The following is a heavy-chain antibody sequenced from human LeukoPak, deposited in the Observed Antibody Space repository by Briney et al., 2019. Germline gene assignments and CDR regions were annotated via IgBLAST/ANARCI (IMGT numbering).Heavy chain of an antibody. D-gene: IGHD3-10*01. CDR3: ARIRVMDLYYFDY. CDR1: GFTFSSDW. Sequence: GGSLRLSCAASGFTFSSDWMSWVRQATGKGVEWVANIKQDGSEKYYVDSVKGRFTISRDNAKNSLYLQMNSLRAEDTAVYYCARIRVMDLYYFDYWGQGTLVTVSS. V-gene: IGHV3-7*01. J-gene: IGHJ4*02. CDR2: IKQDGSEK.